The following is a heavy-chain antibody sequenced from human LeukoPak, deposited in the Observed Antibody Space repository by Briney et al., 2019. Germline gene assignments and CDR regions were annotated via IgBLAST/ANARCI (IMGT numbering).Heavy chain of an antibody. CDR3: ARTATGYSSTWNNFDY. CDR1: GGSISSYY. Sequence: SETLSLTCTVSGGSISSYYWSWIRQPPGKGLEWIGYIYYSGSTNYNPSLKSRVTISVDMSKNQFSLKLSSVSAADTAVYYCARTATGYSSTWNNFDYWGQGTLVTVSS. V-gene: IGHV4-59*08. D-gene: IGHD6-13*01. CDR2: IYYSGST. J-gene: IGHJ4*02.